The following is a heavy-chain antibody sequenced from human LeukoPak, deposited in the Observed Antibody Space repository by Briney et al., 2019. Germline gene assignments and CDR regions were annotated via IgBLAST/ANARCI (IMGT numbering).Heavy chain of an antibody. CDR3: ARGHCSSTSCYSGKNWFDP. D-gene: IGHD2-2*01. CDR1: GCTFTGYY. Sequence: ASVKVSCKASGCTFTGYYMHWVRQAPGQGLEWMGWINPNSGGTNYAQEFQGRVTMTRDTSISTAYMELSRLRSDDTAVYYCARGHCSSTSCYSGKNWFDPWGQGTLVTVSS. V-gene: IGHV1-2*02. J-gene: IGHJ5*02. CDR2: INPNSGGT.